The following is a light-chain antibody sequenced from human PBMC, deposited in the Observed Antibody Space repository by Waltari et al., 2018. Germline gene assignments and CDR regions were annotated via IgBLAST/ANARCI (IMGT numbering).Light chain of an antibody. CDR3: ATWDESPSGHWV. V-gene: IGLV2-14*01. J-gene: IGLJ3*02. CDR1: SSDVGGYNY. CDR2: EVG. Sequence: QSALTQPASVSGSPGQSITISCTGTSSDVGGYNYVSWYQQHPGKAPKLMIYEVGNRPSGVSNRFSGSKSGTSASLAINGLQSEDEADYYCATWDESPSGHWVFGGGTKVTVL.